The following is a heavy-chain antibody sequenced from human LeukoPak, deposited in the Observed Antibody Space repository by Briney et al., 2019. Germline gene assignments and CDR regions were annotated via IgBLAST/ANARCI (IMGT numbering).Heavy chain of an antibody. CDR1: GFTFSSYA. V-gene: IGHV3-30*01. J-gene: IGHJ6*03. CDR2: ISYDGSNK. Sequence: PGRSLRLSCAASGFTFSSYAMHWVRQAPGKGLEWVAVISYDGSNKYYADSVKGRFTISRDNSNNTLYLQMNSLRAEDTAVYYCAREGYSSGWYSTYYYYYYMDVWGKGTTVTVSS. D-gene: IGHD6-19*01. CDR3: AREGYSSGWYSTYYYYYYMDV.